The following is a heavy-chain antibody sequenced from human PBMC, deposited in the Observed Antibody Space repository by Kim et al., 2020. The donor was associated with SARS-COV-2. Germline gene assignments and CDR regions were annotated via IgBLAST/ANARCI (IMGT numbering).Heavy chain of an antibody. V-gene: IGHV3-30-3*01. J-gene: IGHJ4*02. CDR1: GFTFSSYA. D-gene: IGHD2-15*01. Sequence: GGSLRLSCAASGFTFSSYAMHWVRQAPGKGLEWVAVISYDGSNKYYADSVKGRFTISRDNSKNTLYLQMNSLRAEDTAVYYCARDRVVVAATFLDYWGQGTLVTVSS. CDR2: ISYDGSNK. CDR3: ARDRVVVAATFLDY.